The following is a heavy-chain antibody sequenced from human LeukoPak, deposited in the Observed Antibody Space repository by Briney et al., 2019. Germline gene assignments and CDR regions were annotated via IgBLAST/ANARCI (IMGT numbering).Heavy chain of an antibody. CDR2: INTNTGNP. D-gene: IGHD6-13*01. CDR3: ARDQSSWSLYYYYDMDV. J-gene: IGHJ6*02. Sequence: ASVKVSCKASGYTFTSYTMNWVRQAPGQGLEWMGWINTNTGNPTYAQGFTGRFVFSLDTSVSTAYLQISSLKAEDTAVYYCARDQSSWSLYYYYDMDVWGQGTTVTVSS. V-gene: IGHV7-4-1*02. CDR1: GYTFTSYT.